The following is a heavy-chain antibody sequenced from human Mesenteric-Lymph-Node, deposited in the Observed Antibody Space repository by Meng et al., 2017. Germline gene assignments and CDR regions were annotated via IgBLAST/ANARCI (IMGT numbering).Heavy chain of an antibody. V-gene: IGHV4-59*08. Sequence: SETLSLTCTVSGGSISSYYWSWIRQPPGKGLEWIGSIYYSGSTYYNPSLKSRVTISVDTSKNQFSLKLSSVTAADTAVYYCARHEWAYGSGSYYRLDAFDIWGQGTMVTVSS. J-gene: IGHJ3*02. CDR2: IYYSGST. CDR3: ARHEWAYGSGSYYRLDAFDI. CDR1: GGSISSYY. D-gene: IGHD3-10*01.